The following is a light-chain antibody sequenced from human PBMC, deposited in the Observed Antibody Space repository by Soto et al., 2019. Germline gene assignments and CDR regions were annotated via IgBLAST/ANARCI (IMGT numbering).Light chain of an antibody. J-gene: IGKJ1*01. Sequence: EIVLTQSPGTLSLSPGERATLSCRASQSVSSSYLAWYQQKPGQAPRLLIYGASSRATGMPDRFSGSGSGTDFTLTISRLEPEDCAVYYCQQYGSSPWTFGQGTKVDIK. V-gene: IGKV3-20*01. CDR3: QQYGSSPWT. CDR1: QSVSSSY. CDR2: GAS.